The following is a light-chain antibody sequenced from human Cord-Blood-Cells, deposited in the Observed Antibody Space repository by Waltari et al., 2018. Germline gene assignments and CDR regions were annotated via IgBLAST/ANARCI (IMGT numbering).Light chain of an antibody. J-gene: IGLJ2*01. CDR2: GKN. CDR3: NSRDSSGNHLVG. V-gene: IGLV3-19*01. Sequence: SELTQAPAVSVALGQTVRITCQGGNLSSYYASWYQQKPGQAPVLVIYGKNNRPSGIPDRFSGSSSGNTASLTITGAQAEDEADYYCNSRDSSGNHLVGFGGGTKLTVL. CDR1: NLSSYY.